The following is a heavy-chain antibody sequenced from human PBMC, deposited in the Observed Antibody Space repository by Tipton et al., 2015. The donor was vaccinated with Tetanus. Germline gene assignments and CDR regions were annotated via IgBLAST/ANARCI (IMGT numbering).Heavy chain of an antibody. D-gene: IGHD6-13*01. Sequence: TLSLTCTVSGGSISSYYWSWIRQPPGKGLEWIGYIYYSGSTNYNPSLKSRVTISVDTSKNQFPLKLSSVTAADTAVYYCARSEQQLVRGYYYYYYMDVWGKGTTVTVSS. J-gene: IGHJ6*03. CDR1: GGSISSYY. CDR3: ARSEQQLVRGYYYYYYMDV. CDR2: IYYSGST. V-gene: IGHV4-59*01.